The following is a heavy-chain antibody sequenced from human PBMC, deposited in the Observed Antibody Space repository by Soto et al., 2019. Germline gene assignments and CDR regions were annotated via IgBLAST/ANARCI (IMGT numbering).Heavy chain of an antibody. CDR1: GFTFISYA. V-gene: IGHV3-30-3*01. CDR2: ISYDGSNK. J-gene: IGHJ6*02. Sequence: GGSLRLSCAASGFTFISYAMHWVRQAPGKGLEWVALISYDGSNKYYADSVEGRFTISRDNSRTTLYLQMNSLRAEDTAVYYCARVGLERRDYYGMDAWGQGTTVTVSS. D-gene: IGHD1-1*01. CDR3: ARVGLERRDYYGMDA.